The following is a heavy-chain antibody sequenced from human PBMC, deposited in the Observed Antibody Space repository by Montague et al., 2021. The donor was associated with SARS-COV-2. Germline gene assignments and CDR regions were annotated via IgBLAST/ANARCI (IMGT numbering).Heavy chain of an antibody. Sequence: SLRLSCAASAGAAFIFNNHGIHWVRQAPGKGLEWVAVMGSDGSTQYYADSVKGRFTVSRDKTKNTVFLQMNNVGAEDTAVYFRAKGISQHVGDWYFDYWGQGTLVTVSS. V-gene: IGHV3-30*18. D-gene: IGHD2-21*02. CDR2: MGSDGSTQ. J-gene: IGHJ4*02. CDR1: AGAAFIFNNHG. CDR3: AKGISQHVGDWYFDY.